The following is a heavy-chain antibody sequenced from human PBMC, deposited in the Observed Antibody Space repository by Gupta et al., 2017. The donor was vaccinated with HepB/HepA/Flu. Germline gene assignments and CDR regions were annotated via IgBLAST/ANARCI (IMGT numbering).Heavy chain of an antibody. Sequence: EVQLVESGGGSVQPGGSLKLSCAASGFTFGGSAMHWVRQASGKGLEWVGRIRSKANSYATAYAASVKGRFTISRDDSKNTAYLQMNSLKTEDTAVYYCILQGTPAAAAGRWTSYWGQGTLVTVSS. CDR2: IRSKANSYAT. CDR1: GFTFGGSA. D-gene: IGHD6-13*01. CDR3: ILQGTPAAAAGRWTSY. V-gene: IGHV3-73*01. J-gene: IGHJ4*02.